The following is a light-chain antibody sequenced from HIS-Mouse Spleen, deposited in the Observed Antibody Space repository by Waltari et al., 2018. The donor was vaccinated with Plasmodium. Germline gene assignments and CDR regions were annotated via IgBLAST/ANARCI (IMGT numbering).Light chain of an antibody. CDR2: GES. V-gene: IGKV3-15*01. CDR1: QSVSSN. CDR3: QQYNNWSFT. Sequence: EIVMSQSPATLPVPPGERATLSCRASQSVSSNLAWYQQKPGQAPRLLIYGESTRATGIPARFSGSGSGTEFTLTISSLQSEDFAVYYCQQYNNWSFTFGPGTKVDIK. J-gene: IGKJ3*01.